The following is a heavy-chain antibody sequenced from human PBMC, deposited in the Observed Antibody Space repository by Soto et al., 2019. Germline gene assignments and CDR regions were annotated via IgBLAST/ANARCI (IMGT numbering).Heavy chain of an antibody. Sequence: GVGWIRQPPGKALEWLALIYWNDDKRYSPSLKSRLTITKDTSKNQVVLTMTNMDPVDTATYYCANSGDEITGTTGNYYYYYGMDVWGQGTTVTVSS. CDR2: IYWNDDK. D-gene: IGHD1-20*01. J-gene: IGHJ6*02. CDR3: ANSGDEITGTTGNYYYYYGMDV. CDR1: G. V-gene: IGHV2-5*01.